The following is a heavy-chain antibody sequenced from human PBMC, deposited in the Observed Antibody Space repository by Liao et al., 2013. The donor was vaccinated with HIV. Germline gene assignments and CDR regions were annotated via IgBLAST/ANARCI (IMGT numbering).Heavy chain of an antibody. V-gene: IGHV4-4*07. Sequence: QLQLQESGPGLVKPSETLSLTCTVSGGSISSFYWSWIRQPAGKGLEWIGHIYTSGSTNYNPSLKSRVTMSVDTSKNQFSLKLSSVTAADTAVYYCAREGRFLEWLYFDYWGQGTLVTVSS. CDR3: AREGRFLEWLYFDY. J-gene: IGHJ4*02. CDR1: GGSISSFY. CDR2: IYTSGST. D-gene: IGHD3-3*01.